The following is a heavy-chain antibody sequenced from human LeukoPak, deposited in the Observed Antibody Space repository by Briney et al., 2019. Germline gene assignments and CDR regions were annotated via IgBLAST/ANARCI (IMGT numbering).Heavy chain of an antibody. V-gene: IGHV3-23*01. CDR2: ISDTGGST. Sequence: PGGSLRLSCAASGFTFSSYAMTWVRQAPGKGLEWVSAISDTGGSTYDADSVKGRFTISRDNSKNTLYLQMNSLRAEDTAVYYCAKATSLGRYCTNGVCSPFDYWGQGTLVTVSS. D-gene: IGHD2-8*01. CDR1: GFTFSSYA. J-gene: IGHJ4*02. CDR3: AKATSLGRYCTNGVCSPFDY.